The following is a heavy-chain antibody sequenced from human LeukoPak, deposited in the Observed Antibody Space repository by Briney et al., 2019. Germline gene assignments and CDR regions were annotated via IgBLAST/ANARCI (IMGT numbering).Heavy chain of an antibody. D-gene: IGHD3-10*01. CDR3: ARSGRDSGSYTQSNYYYYYMDV. Sequence: GGSLRLSCAASGFTFSSYAMSWVRQAPGKGLEWVSGISGSDGRTNYADSVKGRFTISRDNAKNSLYLQMNSLRAEDTAVYYCARSGRDSGSYTQSNYYYYYMDVWGKGTTVTISS. CDR2: ISGSDGRT. CDR1: GFTFSSYA. J-gene: IGHJ6*03. V-gene: IGHV3-23*01.